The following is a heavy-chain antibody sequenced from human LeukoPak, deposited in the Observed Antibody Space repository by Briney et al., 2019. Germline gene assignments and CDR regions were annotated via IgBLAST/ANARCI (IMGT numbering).Heavy chain of an antibody. CDR2: ISGYSSTL. CDR3: ARGWNYGGAFEY. CDR1: GFTFSSYS. D-gene: IGHD4-23*01. J-gene: IGHJ4*02. Sequence: GGSLRLSCAASGFTFSSYSMNWVRQAPGKGLEWVSYISGYSSTLYYADSVKGRFTISRDNAKNSLYLQMNSLRAEDTAVYYCARGWNYGGAFEYWGQGTLVTVSS. V-gene: IGHV3-48*01.